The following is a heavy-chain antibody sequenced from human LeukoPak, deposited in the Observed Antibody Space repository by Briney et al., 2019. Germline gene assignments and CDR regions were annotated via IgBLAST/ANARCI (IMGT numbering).Heavy chain of an antibody. CDR2: IHYTGRT. V-gene: IGHV4-59*11. D-gene: IGHD6-19*01. CDR1: GGSISSHY. J-gene: IGHJ4*02. Sequence: SETLSLTCAVSGGSISSHYWSWLRQPPGEGLEWIAYIHYTGRTNYNPSLKGRVTISVDTSNSQFSLNLNSVTAADTAVYYCARGAGWYDYRGQGTLVTVSS. CDR3: ARGAGWYDY.